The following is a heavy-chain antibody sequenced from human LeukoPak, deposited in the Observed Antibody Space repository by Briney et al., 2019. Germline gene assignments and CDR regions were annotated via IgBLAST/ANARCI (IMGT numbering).Heavy chain of an antibody. D-gene: IGHD3-16*01. CDR1: GYTFSNHD. CDR2: MNVDNGNT. V-gene: IGHV1-8*03. J-gene: IGHJ3*01. CDR3: ARGLAGGFHDPFDL. Sequence: GASVKVSCKASGYTFSNHDIFWVRQAPGQGLEWMAWMNVDNGNTGNAQKFQGGFTFTRNTSINTVYMELTSLTYEDTAVYYCARGLAGGFHDPFDLWGQGTLVTVSS.